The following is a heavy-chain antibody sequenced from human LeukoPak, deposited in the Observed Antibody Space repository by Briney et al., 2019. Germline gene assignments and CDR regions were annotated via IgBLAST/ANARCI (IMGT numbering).Heavy chain of an antibody. CDR2: ISSSSSTI. V-gene: IGHV3-48*04. CDR3: ARDSGSTEGAFDI. D-gene: IGHD1-26*01. Sequence: GGSLRLSCAASGFTFSSYSMNWVRQAPGKGLEWVSYISSSSSTIYYADSVKGRFTISRDNAKNSLYLQMNSLRAEDTAVYYCARDSGSTEGAFDIWGQGTMVTVSS. CDR1: GFTFSSYS. J-gene: IGHJ3*02.